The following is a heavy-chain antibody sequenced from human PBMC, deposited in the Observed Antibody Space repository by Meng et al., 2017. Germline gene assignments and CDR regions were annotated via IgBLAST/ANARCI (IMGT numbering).Heavy chain of an antibody. Sequence: ASVKVSCKASGYTFTSYYIYWVRQAPGQGLEWMGRINPTSGNTNYAQKFQGRVIMTRDTSINTAYVELSSLTSDDPAVYYCARPLFGGYAPFDYWGQGTLVTVSS. V-gene: IGHV1-2*06. J-gene: IGHJ4*02. D-gene: IGHD5-12*01. CDR1: GYTFTSYY. CDR3: ARPLFGGYAPFDY. CDR2: INPTSGNT.